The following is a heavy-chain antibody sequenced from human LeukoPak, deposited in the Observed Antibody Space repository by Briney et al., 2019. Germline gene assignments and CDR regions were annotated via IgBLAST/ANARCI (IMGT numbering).Heavy chain of an antibody. CDR1: GFTFSSYS. CDR2: ISSRSIYI. V-gene: IGHV3-21*01. CDR3: ATLGVRGAPYYFDY. D-gene: IGHD3-10*01. J-gene: IGHJ4*02. Sequence: GGSLRLSCAASGFTFSSYSMNWARQAPGKGLEWVPSISSRSIYIYYADSVKGRFTISRDNAKNSLYLQMNSLRAEDTAVYYCATLGVRGAPYYFDYWGQGTLVTVSS.